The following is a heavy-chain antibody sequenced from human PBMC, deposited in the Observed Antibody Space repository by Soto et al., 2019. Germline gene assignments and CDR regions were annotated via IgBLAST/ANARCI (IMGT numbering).Heavy chain of an antibody. J-gene: IGHJ3*02. D-gene: IGHD3-16*02. CDR2: MFYSGST. CDR3: ARQPIPIGEVIARDGFDI. V-gene: IGHV4-39*01. Sequence: QVQLQESGPGLVKPSETLSLTCSVSGGSISSTKYYWGWIRQPPGKGLEWIGSMFYSGSTDYNPSLKSRVTLSADTSKSQFSLKLSSVTAADTAVYYCARQPIPIGEVIARDGFDIWGQGTMVTVSS. CDR1: GGSISSTKYY.